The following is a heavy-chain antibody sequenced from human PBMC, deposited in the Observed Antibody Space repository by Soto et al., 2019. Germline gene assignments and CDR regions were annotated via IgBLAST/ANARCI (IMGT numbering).Heavy chain of an antibody. CDR1: GYTFTSHD. Sequence: QVQLVQSGAEVKKPGASVKVSCKASGYTFTSHDINWVRQATGQGLEWMGWMNPNSGNTGYAQKFRGRVTMTRNTSISTAYMELRSLRSEDTAVYYCARWDYGDYARFDYWGQGTLVTVSS. V-gene: IGHV1-8*01. D-gene: IGHD4-17*01. CDR3: ARWDYGDYARFDY. CDR2: MNPNSGNT. J-gene: IGHJ4*02.